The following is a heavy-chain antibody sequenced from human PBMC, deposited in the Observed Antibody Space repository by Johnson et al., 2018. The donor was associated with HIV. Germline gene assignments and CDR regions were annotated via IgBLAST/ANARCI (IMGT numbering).Heavy chain of an antibody. CDR1: GFTFSSYA. V-gene: IGHV3-33*06. CDR2: IWYDGGNK. Sequence: QVQLVESGGGVVQPGRSLRLSCAASGFTFSSYAMHWVRQAPGKGLEWVAVIWYDGGNKYYADSVKGRFTISRDNSKNTLYLQMNSLRAEDTAVYYCAKDRVVTNDAFDIWGQGTMVTVSS. CDR3: AKDRVVTNDAFDI. D-gene: IGHD2-21*02. J-gene: IGHJ3*02.